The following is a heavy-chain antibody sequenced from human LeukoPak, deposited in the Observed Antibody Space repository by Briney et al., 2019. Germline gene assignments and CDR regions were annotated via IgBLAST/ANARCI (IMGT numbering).Heavy chain of an antibody. Sequence: PGGSLRFCCAASGFPFSIYAMHWGRQARGKGLEWVALISYDGSNKYYAAAEKGRFNISSDNSKNTLYLQMNSLRAEDTAVYYCARGSPYYDSSAYYENFDFWGQGSLVTVSS. D-gene: IGHD3-22*01. CDR2: ISYDGSNK. V-gene: IGHV3-30-3*01. CDR1: GFPFSIYA. J-gene: IGHJ4*02. CDR3: ARGSPYYDSSAYYENFDF.